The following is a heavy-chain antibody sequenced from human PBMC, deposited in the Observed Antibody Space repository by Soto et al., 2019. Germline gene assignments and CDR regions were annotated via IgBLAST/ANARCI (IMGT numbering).Heavy chain of an antibody. Sequence: ASVKVSCKSSGYKFISHSITWVRQAPGQGLEWMGRISAYNGNTSYAQKLQGRVTMTTDTSTNTAYMEPRSLRSDDTAVYYCARGAFCGGAPGCRDMDVWGQGTTVTVSS. CDR3: ARGAFCGGAPGCRDMDV. CDR1: GYKFISHS. D-gene: IGHD2-21*01. J-gene: IGHJ6*02. CDR2: ISAYNGNT. V-gene: IGHV1-18*01.